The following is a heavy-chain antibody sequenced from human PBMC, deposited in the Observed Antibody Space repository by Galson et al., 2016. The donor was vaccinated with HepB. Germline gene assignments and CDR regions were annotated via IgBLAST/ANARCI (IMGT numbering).Heavy chain of an antibody. D-gene: IGHD2-15*01. CDR2: IKLDGSEK. CDR1: GFTFRVYW. J-gene: IGHJ3*02. V-gene: IGHV3-7*03. Sequence: SLRLSCAASGFTFRVYWMNWVRQSPEKGLEWVANIKLDGSEKYYVDSVKGRFTISRDNAKNSLYLKMNSLRGEDTAVYYCARIRYVGGGFDIWGQGTRVTVSS. CDR3: ARIRYVGGGFDI.